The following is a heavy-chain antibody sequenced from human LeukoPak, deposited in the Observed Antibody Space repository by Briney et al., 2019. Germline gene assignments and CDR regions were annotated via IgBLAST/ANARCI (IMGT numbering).Heavy chain of an antibody. J-gene: IGHJ4*02. CDR1: GFTFSSYW. V-gene: IGHV3-74*01. D-gene: IGHD3-22*01. CDR2: INSDGRST. CDR3: ARSPYYYDSSGYLYYFDY. Sequence: GGSLRLSCAASGFTFSSYWMHWVRQAPGKGLVWVSRINSDGRSTTYADSVKGRFTISRDNAKNTLYLQMNSLRAEDTAVYYCARSPYYYDSSGYLYYFDYWGQGTLGTVSS.